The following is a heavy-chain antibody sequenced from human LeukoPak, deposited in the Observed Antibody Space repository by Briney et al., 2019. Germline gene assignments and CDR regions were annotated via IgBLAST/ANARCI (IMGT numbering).Heavy chain of an antibody. CDR3: ARVQFNGDYGSYYLDY. V-gene: IGHV4-61*01. Sequence: PSETLSLTCTVSGGSVSSGHYYWSWIRQPPGKGLEWIGYMFYIETTNYNPSLKSRVTISADTSRNQFSLKLSSVTAADTAVYYCARVQFNGDYGSYYLDYWGQGTLVTVSS. CDR2: MFYIETT. D-gene: IGHD4-17*01. CDR1: GGSVSSGHYY. J-gene: IGHJ4*02.